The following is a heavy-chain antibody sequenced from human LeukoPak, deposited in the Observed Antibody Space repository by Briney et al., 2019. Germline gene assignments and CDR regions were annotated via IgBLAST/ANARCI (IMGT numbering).Heavy chain of an antibody. CDR3: GRGSVGFGELNY. V-gene: IGHV3-53*05. CDR2: IYSGGSP. D-gene: IGHD3-10*01. J-gene: IGHJ4*02. Sequence: GGSLRLSCAAAGFTVSSNYMSWVRQAPGKGLEWVSVIYSGGSPYYADSVKGRFTLSRDNSKNTLYLQMNSLRIEDTAVYYCGRGSVGFGELNYWGQGTLVTVSS. CDR1: GFTVSSNY.